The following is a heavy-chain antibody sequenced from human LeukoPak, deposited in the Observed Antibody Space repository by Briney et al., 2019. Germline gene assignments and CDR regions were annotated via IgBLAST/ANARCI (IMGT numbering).Heavy chain of an antibody. J-gene: IGHJ4*02. CDR2: INPNSGGT. CDR1: GYTFTAYY. V-gene: IGHV1-2*02. Sequence: WASVKVSCKASGYTFTAYYMHWVRQAPGQGLEWMGWINPNSGGTNTSQKFQNRVTLTRDTSINTAYMELSSLRSDDTAVYYCARAYGSGSSYHPDYWGLGTLVTVSS. CDR3: ARAYGSGSSYHPDY. D-gene: IGHD3-10*01.